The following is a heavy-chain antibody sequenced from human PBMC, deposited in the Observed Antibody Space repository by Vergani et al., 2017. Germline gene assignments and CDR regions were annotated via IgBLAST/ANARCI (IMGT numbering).Heavy chain of an antibody. J-gene: IGHJ5*02. D-gene: IGHD6-19*01. V-gene: IGHV4-59*11. CDR2: IHYSENT. Sequence: QVQLQESGPGLVKSSETLSLPCSVSFDSIRNLYCNWIRQPPGKGLEWIGSIHYSENTNYNPSLKTRVTISVDTSKNQFSLTLTSVTAADTAVYYCASDTHSGQRVDRWGQGILVTVTS. CDR3: ASDTHSGQRVDR. CDR1: FDSIRNLY.